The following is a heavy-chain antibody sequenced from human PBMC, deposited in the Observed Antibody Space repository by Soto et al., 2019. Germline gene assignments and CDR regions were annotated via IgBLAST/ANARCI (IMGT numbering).Heavy chain of an antibody. CDR2: IIPIFGTA. Sequence: ASVKVSCKASGGTFSSYAISWVRQAPGQGLEWVGGIIPIFGTANYAQKFQGRVTITADESTSTAYMEWSSLRSEDTAVYYCARMIPEGRSGYPYGMDVWGQGTTVTVSS. CDR1: GGTFSSYA. CDR3: ARMIPEGRSGYPYGMDV. D-gene: IGHD3-3*01. J-gene: IGHJ6*02. V-gene: IGHV1-69*13.